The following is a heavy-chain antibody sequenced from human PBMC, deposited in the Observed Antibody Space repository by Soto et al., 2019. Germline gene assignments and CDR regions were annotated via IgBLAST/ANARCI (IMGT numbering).Heavy chain of an antibody. CDR1: GGSISSGGYY. V-gene: IGHV4-31*03. CDR3: ANAGYYDILTGFDY. D-gene: IGHD3-9*01. J-gene: IGHJ4*02. Sequence: PSETLSLTCTVSGGSISSGGYYWSWIRQHPGKGLEWIGYIYYSGSTYYNPSLKSRVTISVDTSKNQFSLKLSSVTAADTAVYYCANAGYYDILTGFDYWGQGTLVTVSS. CDR2: IYYSGST.